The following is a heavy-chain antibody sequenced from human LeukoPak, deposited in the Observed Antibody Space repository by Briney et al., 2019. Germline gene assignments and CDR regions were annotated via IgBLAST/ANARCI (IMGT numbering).Heavy chain of an antibody. V-gene: IGHV4-34*01. CDR1: GGSFSGYY. CDR3: ASGDSNSEIEYFQH. Sequence: PSETLSLTCAVYGGSFSGYYWSWIRQPPGKGLEWIGEINHSGSTNYNPSLKSRVTISVDTSKNQFSLKLSSVTAEDTAVYYCASGDSNSEIEYFQHWGQGNLVTVSS. D-gene: IGHD3-22*01. CDR2: INHSGST. J-gene: IGHJ1*01.